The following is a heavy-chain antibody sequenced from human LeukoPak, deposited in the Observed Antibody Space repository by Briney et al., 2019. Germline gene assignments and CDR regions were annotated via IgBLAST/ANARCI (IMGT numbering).Heavy chain of an antibody. D-gene: IGHD3-22*01. CDR1: GYSFTSYW. CDR3: ARLGTLRDTTMIVFDY. V-gene: IGHV5-51*01. Sequence: GESLKISCKGCGYSFTSYWIGWVRQMHGKGLEWMEIIYPGDSDTRYSPSFQGQVTISADKSISTAYLQWSSLKASDTAMYYCARLGTLRDTTMIVFDYWGQGTLVTVSS. J-gene: IGHJ4*02. CDR2: IYPGDSDT.